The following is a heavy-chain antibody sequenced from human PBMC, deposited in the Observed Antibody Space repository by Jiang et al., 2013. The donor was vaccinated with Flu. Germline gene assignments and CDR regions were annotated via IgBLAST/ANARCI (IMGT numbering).Heavy chain of an antibody. J-gene: IGHJ6*02. CDR1: LHLFHFW. D-gene: IGHD3-22*01. CDR2: ISPYNGHT. V-gene: IGHV1-18*01. CDR3: ARDLTQSDSSGYYFYNYGMDL. Sequence: GAEVKKPGPSVKVVLQGFWLHLFHFWYQLGATGPGQGLEWMGWISPYNGHTTYAQKVQGRATMTTDTSTSTTYMELRSLRSDDTAVYYCARDLTQSDSSGYYFYNYGMDLWGQGTTVTVS.